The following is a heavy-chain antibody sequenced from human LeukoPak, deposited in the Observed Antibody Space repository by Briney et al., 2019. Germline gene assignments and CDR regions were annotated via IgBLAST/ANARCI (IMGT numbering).Heavy chain of an antibody. Sequence: ASVKVSCKASGYTFTSYDINWVRQATGQGLEWMGWMNPNSGNTGYAQKFQGRVTITRNTSISTAYMELSSLRSEDTAVYYCARGPYYYGSGRIDYWGQGTLVTVSP. CDR1: GYTFTSYD. CDR2: MNPNSGNT. J-gene: IGHJ4*02. CDR3: ARGPYYYGSGRIDY. D-gene: IGHD3-10*01. V-gene: IGHV1-8*03.